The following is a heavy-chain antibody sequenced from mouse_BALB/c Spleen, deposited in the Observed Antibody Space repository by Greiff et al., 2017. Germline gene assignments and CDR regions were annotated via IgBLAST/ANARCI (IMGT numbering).Heavy chain of an antibody. J-gene: IGHJ2*01. CDR1: GFTFSSYG. D-gene: IGHD4-1*01. CDR3: ARHKRTELGGYYFDY. CDR2: ISSGGSYT. V-gene: IGHV5-6*01. Sequence: EVQGVESGGDLVKPGGSLKLSCAASGFTFSSYGMSWVRQTPDKRLEWVATISSGGSYTYYPDSVKGRFTISRDNAKNTLYLQMSSLKSEDTAMYYCARHKRTELGGYYFDYWGQGTTLTVSS.